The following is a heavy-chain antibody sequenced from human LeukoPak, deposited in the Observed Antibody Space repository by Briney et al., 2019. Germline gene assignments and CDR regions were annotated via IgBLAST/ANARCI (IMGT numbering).Heavy chain of an antibody. Sequence: ASVKVSCEASGYTFTSYGISWVRQAPGQGLEWMGGISAYNGNTNYAQKLQGRVTMTTDTSTSTAYMELRSLRSDDTAVYYCARGGGSYYFGSSDYWGQGTLVTVSS. J-gene: IGHJ4*02. D-gene: IGHD1-26*01. CDR3: ARGGGSYYFGSSDY. CDR1: GYTFTSYG. V-gene: IGHV1-18*01. CDR2: ISAYNGNT.